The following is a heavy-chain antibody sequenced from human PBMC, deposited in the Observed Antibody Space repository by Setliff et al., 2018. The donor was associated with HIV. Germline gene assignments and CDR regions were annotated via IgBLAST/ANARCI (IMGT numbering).Heavy chain of an antibody. CDR2: VYNTGIT. J-gene: IGHJ5*02. V-gene: IGHV4-61*08. Sequence: SETLSLTCAVSGGSISSGGYSWSWIRQPPGKGLEWIGYVYNTGITSYNPSLKSRVTISVDTSKNQFSLKLSSVTAADTAVYYCAREEDYNFWSGYDWFDPWGQGTLVTVSS. CDR1: GGSISSGGYS. CDR3: AREEDYNFWSGYDWFDP. D-gene: IGHD3-3*01.